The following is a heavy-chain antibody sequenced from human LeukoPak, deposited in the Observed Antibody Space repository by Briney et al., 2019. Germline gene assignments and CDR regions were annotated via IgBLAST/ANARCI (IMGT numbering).Heavy chain of an antibody. V-gene: IGHV4-59*11. CDR2: VYDIGST. Sequence: SETLSLTCTVSGGSIGSHYWTWIRQTPGKGLEWIGYVYDIGSTKYNPSLKSRVTISVDTSKNQFSLRLGSVTAADTAVYYCARGGVLKSVDYWGQGTLVAVSS. CDR3: ARGGVLKSVDY. CDR1: GGSIGSHY. D-gene: IGHD3-16*01. J-gene: IGHJ4*02.